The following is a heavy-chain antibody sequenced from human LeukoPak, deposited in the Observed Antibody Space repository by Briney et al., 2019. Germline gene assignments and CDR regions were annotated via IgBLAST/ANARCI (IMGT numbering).Heavy chain of an antibody. J-gene: IGHJ4*02. V-gene: IGHV3-23*01. D-gene: IGHD6-19*01. CDR3: AKDVKPDSGRDVDY. CDR1: GFTFGSFS. CDR2: IYPSGDST. Sequence: GGSLRLSCAASGFTFGSFSMNWVRQAPGKGLEWVSAIYPSGDSTYYADSVKGRFTISRDNSRNTLYLQMHSLSAEDTAVYYCAKDVKPDSGRDVDYWGQGTLVTVSS.